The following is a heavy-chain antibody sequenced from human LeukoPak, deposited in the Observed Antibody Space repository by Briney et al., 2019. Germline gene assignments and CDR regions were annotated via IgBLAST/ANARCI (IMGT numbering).Heavy chain of an antibody. V-gene: IGHV3-23*01. CDR1: GFTFSSYA. CDR2: ISGSGGST. D-gene: IGHD1-26*01. J-gene: IGHJ6*02. Sequence: GGSLRLSCAASGFTFSSYAMSWVRQAPGKGLEWVSAISGSGGSTYYADSVKGRFTISRDNSKNTLYLQMNSLIAEDTAVYYCAKSVNSGSYYGYYYYGMDVWGQGTTVTVSS. CDR3: AKSVNSGSYYGYYYYGMDV.